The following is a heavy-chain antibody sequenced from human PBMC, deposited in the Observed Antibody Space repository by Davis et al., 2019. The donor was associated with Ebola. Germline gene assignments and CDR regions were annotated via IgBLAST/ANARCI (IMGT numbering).Heavy chain of an antibody. V-gene: IGHV4-39*07. CDR2: IYYSGIT. Sequence: SETLSLTCTVSGGSISSSSHYWGWIRQPPGKGLEWIGNIYYSGITNYNPSLNSRVTISLDTSKNQIFLKLNSVTAADTAVYYCSRRFSTGYYDAWGQGTLVTVSS. J-gene: IGHJ5*02. CDR3: SRRFSTGYYDA. D-gene: IGHD3-22*01. CDR1: GGSISSSSHY.